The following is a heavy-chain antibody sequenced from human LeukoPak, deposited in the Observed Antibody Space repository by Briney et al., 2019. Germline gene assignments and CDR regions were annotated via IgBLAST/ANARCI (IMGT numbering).Heavy chain of an antibody. D-gene: IGHD3-22*01. V-gene: IGHV4-31*03. CDR3: ARDYRSHYYDSSGYYDY. CDR2: IYYSGST. J-gene: IGHJ4*02. CDR1: GGSISSGGYY. Sequence: SETLSLTCTVSGGSISSGGYYWSWIRQHPGKGLEWIGYIYYSGSTYYNPSLKSRVTISVDTSKNHSSLKLSSVTAADTAVYYCARDYRSHYYDSSGYYDYWGQGTLVTVSS.